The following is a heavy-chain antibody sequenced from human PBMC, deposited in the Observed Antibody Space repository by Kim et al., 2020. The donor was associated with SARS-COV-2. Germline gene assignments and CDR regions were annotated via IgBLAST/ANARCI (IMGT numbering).Heavy chain of an antibody. D-gene: IGHD4-17*01. Sequence: GGSLRLSCEVSGFTFSSDEMNWVRQAPGKGLEWVAYISSSGSTRYYADSVKGRFTISRDNAKNSLYLQMNYLRAEDTAVYYCAPPTYGGLGGDAFHIWGQGTMATVSS. V-gene: IGHV3-48*03. CDR1: GFTFSSDE. CDR3: APPTYGGLGGDAFHI. CDR2: ISSSGSTR. J-gene: IGHJ3*02.